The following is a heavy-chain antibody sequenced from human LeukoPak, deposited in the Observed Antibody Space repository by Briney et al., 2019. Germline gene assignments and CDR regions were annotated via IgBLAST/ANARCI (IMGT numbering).Heavy chain of an antibody. V-gene: IGHV4-59*01. CDR2: IYYSGST. Sequence: SETLSLTCTVSGGSISSYYWSWIRQPPGKGLEWIGYIYYSGSTNYNPSLNSRVTISVDTSKNQFSLKLSSVTAADTAGYYCARVGGIVDYWGQGTLVTVSS. D-gene: IGHD2-15*01. J-gene: IGHJ4*02. CDR3: ARVGGIVDY. CDR1: GGSISSYY.